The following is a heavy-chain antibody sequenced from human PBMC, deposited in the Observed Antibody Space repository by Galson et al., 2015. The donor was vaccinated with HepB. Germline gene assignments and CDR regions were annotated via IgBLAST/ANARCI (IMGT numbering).Heavy chain of an antibody. CDR1: GGSFSGYY. Sequence: ETLSLTCAVYGGSFSGYYWSWIRQPPGKGLEWIGEINHSGSTNYNPSLKSRVTISVDTSKNQFSLKLSSVTAADTAVYYCASWPYNWNDHTYPFFDYWGQGTLVTVSS. J-gene: IGHJ4*02. CDR2: INHSGST. D-gene: IGHD1-1*01. CDR3: ASWPYNWNDHTYPFFDY. V-gene: IGHV4-34*01.